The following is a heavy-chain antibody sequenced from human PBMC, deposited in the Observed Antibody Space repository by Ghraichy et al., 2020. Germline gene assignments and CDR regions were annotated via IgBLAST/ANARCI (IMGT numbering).Heavy chain of an antibody. J-gene: IGHJ6*02. D-gene: IGHD2-15*01. Sequence: ASVKVSCKASGYTFTSYYMHWVRQAPGQGLEWMGIINPSGGSTSYAQKFQGRVTMTRDTSTSTVYMELSSLRSEDTAVYYCARDQVVVVVAAITDEANYYYYGMDVWGQGTTVTVSS. V-gene: IGHV1-46*01. CDR1: GYTFTSYY. CDR3: ARDQVVVVVAAITDEANYYYYGMDV. CDR2: INPSGGST.